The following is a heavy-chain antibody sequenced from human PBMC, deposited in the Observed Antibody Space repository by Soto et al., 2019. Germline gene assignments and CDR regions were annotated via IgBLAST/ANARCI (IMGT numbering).Heavy chain of an antibody. CDR3: AKDRLRGGFLTTATTNGMDV. V-gene: IGHV3-30*18. CDR2: ISYDGSNK. J-gene: IGHJ6*02. CDR1: GFTFSAFN. D-gene: IGHD1-26*01. Sequence: PGGSLRLSCAASGFTFSAFNMHWVRQAPGKGLEWVALISYDGSNKYYVDSVKGRFTISRDNSKNTLFLQMNSLRAGDTAVYYCAKDRLRGGFLTTATTNGMDVWGQGATVTVSS.